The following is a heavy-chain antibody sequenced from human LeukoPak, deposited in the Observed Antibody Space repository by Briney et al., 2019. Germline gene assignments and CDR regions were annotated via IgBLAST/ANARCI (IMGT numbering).Heavy chain of an antibody. Sequence: SVKVSCKASGYTFTSYDINWVRQATGQGLEWMGWMNPNSGNTGYAQKFQGRVTMTRNTSISTAYMELSSLRSEDTAVYYCARLGYSSSWYKYYFDYWGQGTLVTVSS. D-gene: IGHD6-13*01. CDR3: ARLGYSSSWYKYYFDY. V-gene: IGHV1-8*01. J-gene: IGHJ4*02. CDR1: GYTFTSYD. CDR2: MNPNSGNT.